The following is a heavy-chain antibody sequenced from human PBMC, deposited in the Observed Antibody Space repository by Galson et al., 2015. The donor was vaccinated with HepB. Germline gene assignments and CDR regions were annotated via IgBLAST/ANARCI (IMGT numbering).Heavy chain of an antibody. CDR3: AKDRQWIQPGGWFDP. Sequence: SLRLPCAASGFTFSSYAMSWVRQAPGKGLEWVSAISGSGGSTYYADSVKGRFTISRDNSKNTLYLQMNSLRAEDTAVYYCAKDRQWIQPGGWFDPWGQGTLVTVSS. CDR1: GFTFSSYA. D-gene: IGHD5-18*01. V-gene: IGHV3-23*01. J-gene: IGHJ5*02. CDR2: ISGSGGST.